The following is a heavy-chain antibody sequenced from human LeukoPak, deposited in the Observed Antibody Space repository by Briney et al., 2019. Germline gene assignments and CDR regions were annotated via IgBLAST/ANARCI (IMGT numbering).Heavy chain of an antibody. CDR2: LYSGGTT. Sequence: GGSLRLSCAASGFSVSNYYMSWVRHAPGKGLEWVSVLYSGGTTHYADSVKGRFTISRDNSRNTLFLQMDSLRPEDTAVYYCVRGTWFDPWGQGTLVTVSS. J-gene: IGHJ5*02. D-gene: IGHD1-1*01. CDR3: VRGTWFDP. V-gene: IGHV3-53*01. CDR1: GFSVSNYY.